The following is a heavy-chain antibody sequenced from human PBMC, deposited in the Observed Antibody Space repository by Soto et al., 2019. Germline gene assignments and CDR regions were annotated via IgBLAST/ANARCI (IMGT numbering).Heavy chain of an antibody. CDR2: ISSSGSTI. J-gene: IGHJ4*02. Sequence: PGGSLRLSCAASGFTFSSYEMNWVRQAPGKGLEWVSYISSSGSTIYYADSVKGRFTISRDNAKNSLYLQMNSLRAEDTAVYYCARRSLRYFDWLVFGGQGTLVTVSS. D-gene: IGHD3-9*01. CDR3: ARRSLRYFDWLVF. V-gene: IGHV3-48*03. CDR1: GFTFSSYE.